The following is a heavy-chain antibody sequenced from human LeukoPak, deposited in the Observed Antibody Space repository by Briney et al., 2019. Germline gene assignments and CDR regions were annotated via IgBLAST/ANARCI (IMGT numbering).Heavy chain of an antibody. J-gene: IGHJ4*02. CDR3: AKDRRGYSYGYYFDY. V-gene: IGHV3-23*01. CDR1: GFTFSSYA. CDR2: ISGSGGST. D-gene: IGHD5-18*01. Sequence: GGSLRLSCAASGFTFSSYAMSWVRQAPGKGLEWVSAISGSGGSTYYADSVKGRFTISSDNSKNTLYLQMNSLRAEDTAVYYCAKDRRGYSYGYYFDYWGQGTLVTVSS.